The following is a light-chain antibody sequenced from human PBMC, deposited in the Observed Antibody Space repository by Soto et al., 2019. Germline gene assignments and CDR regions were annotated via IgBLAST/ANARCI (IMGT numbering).Light chain of an antibody. CDR1: QSICNW. CDR2: AAS. J-gene: IGKJ1*01. CDR3: QQYNSYPRT. V-gene: IGKV1-5*01. Sequence: DIQMTQSPSTLPASVGDRVTITCRASQSICNWLAWYQQKPGKAPKLLIYAASSLESGVPSRFSGSGSGTEFTLTISSLQPDDFATYYCQQYNSYPRTFGQGTLVEI.